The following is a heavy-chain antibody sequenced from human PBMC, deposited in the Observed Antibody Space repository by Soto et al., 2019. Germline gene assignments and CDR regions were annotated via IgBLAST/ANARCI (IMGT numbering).Heavy chain of an antibody. J-gene: IGHJ4*02. CDR2: ISGSGGST. CDR3: AKEVSLGSTVDLGY. D-gene: IGHD7-27*01. Sequence: QPGGSLRLSCAASGFTFTIFAMSWVQQSPGKGLEWVSTISGSGGSTYYADAVKGRFTISRDNSMGTLYLQMKSLRVEDTAIYYCAKEVSLGSTVDLGYWGQGTLVTVSS. V-gene: IGHV3-23*01. CDR1: GFTFTIFA.